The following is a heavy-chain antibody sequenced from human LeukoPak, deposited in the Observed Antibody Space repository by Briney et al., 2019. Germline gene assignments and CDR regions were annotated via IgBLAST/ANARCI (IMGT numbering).Heavy chain of an antibody. CDR1: GFTFGDYA. V-gene: IGHV3-49*04. CDR3: SRDQTPYY. J-gene: IGHJ4*02. CDR2: IASKTYGGTA. Sequence: GGSLRLSCTASGFTFGDYAMTWVRQAPGKRLEWVGFIASKTYGGTAEYAASVKGRFTISRDDSKSIAYLQMNSLKTEDTAVYFCSRDQTPYYWGQGTLVTVSS.